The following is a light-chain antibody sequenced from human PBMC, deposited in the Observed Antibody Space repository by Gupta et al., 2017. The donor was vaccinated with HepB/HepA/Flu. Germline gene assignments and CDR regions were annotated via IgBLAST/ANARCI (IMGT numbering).Light chain of an antibody. CDR1: SLRSSY. CDR2: GKN. V-gene: IGLV3-19*01. CDR3: NSRDSSGNHVV. Sequence: SSELTQDPAVSVALGQTVRITFQGDSLRSSYASWYQHKPGQAPVLVIYGKNNRPSGIPDRFSGSSSGNTASLTITGAQAEDEADYYCNSRDSSGNHVVFGGGTKLTVL. J-gene: IGLJ2*01.